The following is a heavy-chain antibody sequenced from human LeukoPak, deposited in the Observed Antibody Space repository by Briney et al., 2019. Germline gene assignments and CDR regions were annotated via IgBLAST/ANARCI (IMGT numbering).Heavy chain of an antibody. CDR2: MSYVGIT. V-gene: IGHV4-39*01. CDR1: GDSISSTTYW. D-gene: IGHD4-11*01. CDR3: TRLPLDYSLDH. J-gene: IGHJ4*02. Sequence: SETLSLTCTVSGDSISSTTYWWGWIRQSPGKGLEWIGSMSYVGITSYNPSLKSRATISVDTSKNQFSLMLNSVTAADTAVYYCTRLPLDYSLDHWGLGTPVSVSS.